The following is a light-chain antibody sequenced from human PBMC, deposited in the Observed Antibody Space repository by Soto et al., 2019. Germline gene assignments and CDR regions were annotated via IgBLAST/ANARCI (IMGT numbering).Light chain of an antibody. CDR3: CSDVATYSFV. Sequence: QSALTQPRSVSGSPGQSVTISCTGSSSDVGGYNFVSWYQQHPGKAPKLMIYDVTKRPSGVPDRFSGSKSGNTASLTISGHPAEEEAYYCCCSDVATYSFVFGTGTKLTVL. V-gene: IGLV2-11*01. CDR1: SSDVGGYNF. J-gene: IGLJ1*01. CDR2: DVT.